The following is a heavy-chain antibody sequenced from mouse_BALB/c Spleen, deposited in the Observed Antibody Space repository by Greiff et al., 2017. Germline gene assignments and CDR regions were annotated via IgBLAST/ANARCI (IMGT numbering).Heavy chain of an antibody. Sequence: VVESGGGLVQPGGSRKLSCAASGFTFSSFGMHWVRQAPEKGLEWVAYISSGSSTIYYADTVKGRFTISRDNPKNTLFLQMTSLRSEDTAMYYCARRGGDYYGYAMDYWGQGTSVTVSS. CDR2: ISSGSSTI. J-gene: IGHJ4*01. V-gene: IGHV5-17*02. CDR1: GFTFSSFG. D-gene: IGHD1-1*01. CDR3: ARRGGDYYGYAMDY.